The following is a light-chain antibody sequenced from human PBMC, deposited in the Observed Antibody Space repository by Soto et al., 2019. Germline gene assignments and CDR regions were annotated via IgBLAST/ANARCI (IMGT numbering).Light chain of an antibody. Sequence: EIVMTQSPATLSLSPGERAALSCRASQSINSELAWYQQKPGQPPRLLIYGASTRATGVPARFTGSESGSEFTLTISGLQSEDFAVYYSTQGHNWPLTFGQGTRLEI. V-gene: IGKV3-15*01. CDR1: QSINSE. J-gene: IGKJ2*01. CDR3: TQGHNWPLT. CDR2: GAS.